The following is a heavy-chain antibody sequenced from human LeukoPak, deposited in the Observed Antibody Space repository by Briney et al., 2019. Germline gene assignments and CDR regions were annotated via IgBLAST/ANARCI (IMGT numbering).Heavy chain of an antibody. J-gene: IGHJ6*03. CDR2: INYDGTTT. V-gene: IGHV3-74*01. CDR1: GFNFSSYW. CDR3: ARDTYDSSGYHFYYMDV. Sequence: GGSLRLSCAASGFNFSSYWMHWVRQAPGKGLVWISRINYDGTTTSYADSVKGRFTISRDNAKNTLYLQINSLRAEDTALYFCARDTYDSSGYHFYYMDVWGKGTTVTVSS. D-gene: IGHD3-22*01.